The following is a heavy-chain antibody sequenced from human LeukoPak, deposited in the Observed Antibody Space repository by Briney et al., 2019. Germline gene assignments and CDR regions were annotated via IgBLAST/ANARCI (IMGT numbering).Heavy chain of an antibody. V-gene: IGHV1-69*04. CDR3: AREPLSVHDRINWFDP. CDR1: GGTFSSYA. CDR2: IIPIFGIA. J-gene: IGHJ5*02. D-gene: IGHD2/OR15-2a*01. Sequence: SVKVSCKASGGTFSSYAISWVRQAPGQGLEWMGRIIPIFGIANYAQKFQGRVTITADKSTSTAYKELSSLRSEDTAVYYCAREPLSVHDRINWFDPWGQGTLVTVSS.